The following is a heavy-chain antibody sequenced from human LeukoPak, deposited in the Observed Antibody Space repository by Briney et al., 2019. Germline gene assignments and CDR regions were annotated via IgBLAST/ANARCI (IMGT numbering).Heavy chain of an antibody. D-gene: IGHD3-10*01. CDR1: GFTFSDSA. J-gene: IGHJ4*02. CDR2: ISYDGTNK. CDR3: ARDHFGSGNYGYCDY. Sequence: GGSLRLSCAASGFTFSDSAIHWVRQAPGKGPKWVAVISYDGTNKYYADSVKGRFSISRDNSKNTLYLQMNSLRAEDTAMYYCARDHFGSGNYGYCDYWGQGTLVTVSS. V-gene: IGHV3-30-3*01.